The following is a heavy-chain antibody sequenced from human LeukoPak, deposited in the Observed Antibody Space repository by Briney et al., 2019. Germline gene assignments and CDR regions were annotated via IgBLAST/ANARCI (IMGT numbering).Heavy chain of an antibody. D-gene: IGHD3-22*01. Sequence: GGSLSLFCAASGFTFTSYSFNWVRQARGKGLEWVSSIDRSSGYIYYSDSVKGRLTTSRDDAKNSLYLQMNSMRAEDTAVYYCARVGPYYYDSSGYSIDSWGQGTLVTVSS. J-gene: IGHJ4*02. V-gene: IGHV3-21*01. CDR2: IDRSSGYI. CDR1: GFTFTSYS. CDR3: ARVGPYYYDSSGYSIDS.